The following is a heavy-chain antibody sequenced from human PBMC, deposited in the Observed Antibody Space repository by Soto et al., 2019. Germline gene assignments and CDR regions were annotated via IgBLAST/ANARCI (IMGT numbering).Heavy chain of an antibody. CDR3: ARDGCSGGSYFLPGNGWFDP. Sequence: QVQLVQSGAEVKKPGASVKVSCKASGYTFTSYGISWVRQAPGQGLEWMGWIRAYNGNTNYAQKLPRRVTMTTDTSTSTAYMELSSLRADDTALYYCARDGCSGGSYFLPGNGWFDPWGQGTLVTVSS. J-gene: IGHJ5*02. CDR1: GYTFTSYG. D-gene: IGHD2-15*01. CDR2: IRAYNGNT. V-gene: IGHV1-18*01.